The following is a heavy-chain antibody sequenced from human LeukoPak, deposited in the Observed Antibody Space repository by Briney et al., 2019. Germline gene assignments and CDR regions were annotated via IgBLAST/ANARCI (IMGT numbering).Heavy chain of an antibody. J-gene: IGHJ4*02. CDR3: ARITYCGGDCYAPIAPDFDY. D-gene: IGHD2-21*02. Sequence: PGGSLRLSCAASGFTFSSYWMSWVRQAPGKGQEWVANIKQDGSEEYYVDSVKGRFTISRDNAKNSLYLQMNSLRAEDTAVYYCARITYCGGDCYAPIAPDFDYWGQGTLVTVSS. CDR2: IKQDGSEE. CDR1: GFTFSSYW. V-gene: IGHV3-7*01.